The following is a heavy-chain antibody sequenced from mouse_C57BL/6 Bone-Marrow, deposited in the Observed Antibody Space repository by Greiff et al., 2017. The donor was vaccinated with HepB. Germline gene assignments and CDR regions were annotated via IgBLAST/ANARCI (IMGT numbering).Heavy chain of an antibody. CDR1: GYTFTSYW. J-gene: IGHJ1*03. CDR2: IHPNSGST. CDR3: ARWGIWYFDV. V-gene: IGHV1-64*01. Sequence: VQLQQSGAELVKPGASVKLSCKASGYTFTSYWMHWVKQRPGQGLEWIGMIHPNSGSTNYNEKFQSKATLTVDKSSSTAYMQLSSLTSEYSAVYYCARWGIWYFDVWGTGTTVTVSS.